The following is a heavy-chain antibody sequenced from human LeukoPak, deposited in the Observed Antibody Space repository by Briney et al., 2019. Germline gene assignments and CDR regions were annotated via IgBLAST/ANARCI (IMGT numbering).Heavy chain of an antibody. Sequence: PSETLSLTCTVSGGSISSSSYYWGWIRQPPGKGLEWIGSIYYSGSTYYNPSLKSRVTISVDTSKNQFSLKLSSVTAADTAVYYCARDGREVGSPTDYWGQGTLVTVSS. CDR1: GGSISSSSYY. CDR3: ARDGREVGSPTDY. J-gene: IGHJ4*02. CDR2: IYYSGST. V-gene: IGHV4-39*07. D-gene: IGHD1-26*01.